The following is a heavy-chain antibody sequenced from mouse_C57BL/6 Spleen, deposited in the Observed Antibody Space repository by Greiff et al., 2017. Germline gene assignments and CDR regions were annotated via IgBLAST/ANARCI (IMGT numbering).Heavy chain of an antibody. CDR3: ARKGVITTVVAPLDFDY. J-gene: IGHJ2*01. CDR2: IDPNSGGT. D-gene: IGHD1-1*01. V-gene: IGHV1-72*01. Sequence: QVHVKQPGAELVKPGASVKLSCKASGYTFTSYWMHWVKQRPGRGLEWIGRIDPNSGGTKYNEKFKSKATLTVDKPSSTAYMQLSSLTSEDSAVYYCARKGVITTVVAPLDFDYWGQGTTLTVSS. CDR1: GYTFTSYW.